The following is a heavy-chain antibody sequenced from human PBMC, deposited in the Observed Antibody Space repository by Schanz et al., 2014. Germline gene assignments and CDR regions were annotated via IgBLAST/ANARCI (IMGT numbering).Heavy chain of an antibody. CDR1: GYTFTSYY. J-gene: IGHJ4*01. V-gene: IGHV1-46*03. CDR2: INPSGGST. Sequence: QVQLVQSGAEVKKPGASVKVSCKASGYTFTSYYMHWVRQAPGQGLEWMGIINPSGGSTSYAQKCQGRGAMTRGTGTSTGYRELSSVRSEDTAWDYCARDGEAAAGCDYWGHGPLVRVSP. CDR3: ARDGEAAAGCDY. D-gene: IGHD6-13*01.